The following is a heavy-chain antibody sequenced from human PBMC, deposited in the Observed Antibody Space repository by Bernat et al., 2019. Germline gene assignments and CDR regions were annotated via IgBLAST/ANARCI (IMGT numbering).Heavy chain of an antibody. CDR2: TYYRSKWYN. D-gene: IGHD2-15*01. V-gene: IGHV6-1*01. Sequence: QVQLQQSGPGLVKPSQTLSLTCAISGDSVSSNSAAWNWIRQSPSRGLEWLGRTYYRSKWYNDYAVSVKSRITINPDTSKNQFSLKLSSVTAADTAVYYCAKDGERYCSGGSCMFYDYWGQGTLVTVSS. CDR1: GDSVSSNSAA. J-gene: IGHJ4*02. CDR3: AKDGERYCSGGSCMFYDY.